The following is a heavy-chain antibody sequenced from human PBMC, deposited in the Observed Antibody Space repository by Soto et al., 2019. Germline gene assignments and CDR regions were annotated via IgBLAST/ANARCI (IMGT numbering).Heavy chain of an antibody. Sequence: ASVKVSCKASGYTFTSYDINWVRQATGQGLEWMGWMNPNSGNTGYAQKFQGRVTMTRNTSISTAYMELSSLRSEDTAVYYYSTPGLYSGYDPPVRYYYYGMDVWGQGTTVTVSS. D-gene: IGHD5-12*01. J-gene: IGHJ6*02. CDR2: MNPNSGNT. V-gene: IGHV1-8*01. CDR3: STPGLYSGYDPPVRYYYYGMDV. CDR1: GYTFTSYD.